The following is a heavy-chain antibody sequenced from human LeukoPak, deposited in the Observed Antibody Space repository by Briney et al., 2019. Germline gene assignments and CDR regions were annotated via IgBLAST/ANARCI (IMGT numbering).Heavy chain of an antibody. Sequence: ASVKVSCKASGGTFSSYAISWVRQAPGQGLEWMGIINPSGGSTSYAQKFQGRVTMTRDTSTSTVYMELSSLRSEDTAVYYCAKAPPSVGATLFDYWGQGTLVTVSS. V-gene: IGHV1-46*01. D-gene: IGHD1-26*01. CDR1: GGTFSSYA. CDR2: INPSGGST. J-gene: IGHJ4*02. CDR3: AKAPPSVGATLFDY.